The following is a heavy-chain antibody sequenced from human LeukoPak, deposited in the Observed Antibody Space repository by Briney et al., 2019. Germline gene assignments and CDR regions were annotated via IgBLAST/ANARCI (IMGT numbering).Heavy chain of an antibody. CDR1: GGSVSSGNYY. CDR3: ARCRDGYVFDY. CDR2: MSNSGHT. V-gene: IGHV4-61*01. D-gene: IGHD5-24*01. J-gene: IGHJ4*02. Sequence: SETLSLTCTVSGGSVSSGNYYWSWIRQPPGKGLEWIGFMSNSGHTDSNASLKSRVTISVDTSKNQFSLKLSSVTAADTAVYYCARCRDGYVFDYWGQGTLVTVSS.